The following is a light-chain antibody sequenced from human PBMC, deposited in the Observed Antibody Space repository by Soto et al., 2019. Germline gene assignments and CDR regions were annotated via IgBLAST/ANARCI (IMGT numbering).Light chain of an antibody. Sequence: QSALTQPASVSGSPGRSITISCTGTSCNVGGYYYVSWYQQLPGKAPKILIYDDSNRPSGVPNRFSGSKSGNSASLAISGLQAEDEADYYCRSYTSSRTVVFGGGTKLTVL. CDR2: DDS. J-gene: IGLJ2*01. CDR1: SCNVGGYYY. V-gene: IGLV2-14*01. CDR3: RSYTSSRTVV.